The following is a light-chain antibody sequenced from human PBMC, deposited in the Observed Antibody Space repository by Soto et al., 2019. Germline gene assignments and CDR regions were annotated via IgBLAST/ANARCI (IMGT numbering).Light chain of an antibody. CDR2: AAS. CDR1: QGVGSW. V-gene: IGKV1-12*01. Sequence: DIQMTQSPSSVSAPVGDRVTITCRASQGVGSWLAWYQQKPGQAPKLLIFAASSLQSGFPSRFSGSGSGTDFTLTISSLQPEDVASYYCQQANSFPWTFGQGTKVEIK. J-gene: IGKJ1*01. CDR3: QQANSFPWT.